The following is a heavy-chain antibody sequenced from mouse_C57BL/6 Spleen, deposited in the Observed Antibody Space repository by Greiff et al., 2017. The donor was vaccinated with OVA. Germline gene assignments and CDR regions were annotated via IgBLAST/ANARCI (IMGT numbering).Heavy chain of an antibody. Sequence: VQLQQSGAELARPGASVKMSCKASGYTFTSYTMHWVKQRPGQGLEWIGYINPSSGYTKYNQKFKDKATLTADKSSSTAYMQLSSLTSEDSAVYYCASDSSGSQFAYWGQGTLVTVSA. CDR3: ASDSSGSQFAY. J-gene: IGHJ3*01. CDR2: INPSSGYT. D-gene: IGHD3-2*02. CDR1: GYTFTSYT. V-gene: IGHV1-4*01.